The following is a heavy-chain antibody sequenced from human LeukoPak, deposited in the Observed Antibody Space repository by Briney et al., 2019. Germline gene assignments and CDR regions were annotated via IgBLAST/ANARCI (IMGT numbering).Heavy chain of an antibody. CDR1: GFSLRTHGMR. D-gene: IGHD3-10*01. CDR3: ARIRYSGSGSSYYFDY. V-gene: IGHV2-70*04. Sequence: SGPALVKPTQTLTLTCTFSGFSLRTHGMRVSWIRQTPGKALEWLSRIDWDNNKFYSTSLKTRLTISKDTSKNQVVLTMTNMDPVDTATYYCARIRYSGSGSSYYFDYWGQGTLVTVSS. J-gene: IGHJ4*02. CDR2: IDWDNNK.